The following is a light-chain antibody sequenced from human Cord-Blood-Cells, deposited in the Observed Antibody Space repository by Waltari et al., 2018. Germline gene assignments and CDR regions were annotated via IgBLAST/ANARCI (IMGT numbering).Light chain of an antibody. CDR2: DVS. CDR3: SSYTSSSTLYV. V-gene: IGLV2-14*01. Sequence: QSALTQPASVSGPPGPSFTISCTATSSDVGGYNYVSWYQQHPGKAPKLMIYDVSNRPSGVSNRFSGSKSGNTASLTISGLQAEDEADYYCSSYTSSSTLYVFGTGTKVTVL. CDR1: SSDVGGYNY. J-gene: IGLJ1*01.